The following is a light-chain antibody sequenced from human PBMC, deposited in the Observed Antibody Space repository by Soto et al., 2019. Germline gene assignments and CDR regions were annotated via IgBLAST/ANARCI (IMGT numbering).Light chain of an antibody. V-gene: IGKV3-20*01. J-gene: IGKJ1*01. CDR2: DTS. CDR1: QSVSSSY. Sequence: EIVLTQSPGTLSLSPGERATLSCRASQSVSSSYLAWYQQKPGQAPRLLIYDTSSRATGIPDRFSGSGSGTDVTLAISRLEPEDFAVYYCQQCGSSPSFGQGTKVELK. CDR3: QQCGSSPS.